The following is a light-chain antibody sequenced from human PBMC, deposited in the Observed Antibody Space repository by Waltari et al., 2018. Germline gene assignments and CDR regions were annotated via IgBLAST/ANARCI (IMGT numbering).Light chain of an antibody. J-gene: IGKJ2*01. CDR1: QKIFTN. CDR3: QQYINWPPEFT. V-gene: IGKV3-15*01. CDR2: GAS. Sequence: EILMTQSPVTLSVSPGEGATLSSRASQKIFTNLAWYQQKPGQAPRLLIYGASTRASGIPDRFSGSGSGTEFTLTISSLQSDDSAVYYCQQYINWPPEFTFGQGTKLEIK.